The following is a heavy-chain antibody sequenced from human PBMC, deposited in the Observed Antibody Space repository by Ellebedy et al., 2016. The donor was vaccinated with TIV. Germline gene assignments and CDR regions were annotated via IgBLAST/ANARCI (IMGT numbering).Heavy chain of an antibody. V-gene: IGHV4-59*13. D-gene: IGHD1-14*01. CDR3: ARLRQSRDRSHWYFDL. CDR1: GGSISTYY. J-gene: IGHJ2*01. Sequence: SETLSLXCTVSGGSISTYYWSWIRQPPGKGLEWIGYIYYSGSSNYNPSLKSRVTISVDTSKNQFSLKVSSVTAADTAVYYCARLRQSRDRSHWYFDLWGRGTLVTVSS. CDR2: IYYSGSS.